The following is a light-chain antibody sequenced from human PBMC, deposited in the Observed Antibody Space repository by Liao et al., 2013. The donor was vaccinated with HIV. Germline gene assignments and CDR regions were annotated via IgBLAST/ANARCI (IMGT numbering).Light chain of an antibody. Sequence: SYELTQPPSVSVSPGQTASITCSGDKLGDKYACWYQQKPGQSPVLVIYQDSQRPSGIPERFSGSKSGNTATLTISGTQAMDEADYYCQAWDSSTPSYVFGTGTKVTVL. CDR2: QDS. V-gene: IGLV3-1*01. CDR3: QAWDSSTPSYV. J-gene: IGLJ1*01. CDR1: KLGDKY.